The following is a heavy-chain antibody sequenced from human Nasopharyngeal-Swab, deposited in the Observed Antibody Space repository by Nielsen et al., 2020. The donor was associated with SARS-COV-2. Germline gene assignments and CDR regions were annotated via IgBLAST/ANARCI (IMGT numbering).Heavy chain of an antibody. CDR1: GWAVRSMS. CDR2: IYSGGST. Sequence: GWAVRSMSLSWARQAPGRGLEWVSVIYSGGSTYYADSVKGRFTISRDNSKNTLYLQMNSLRAEDTAVYYCARAIRMYSSSWTYYYYGMDVWGQGTTVTVSS. V-gene: IGHV3-53*01. CDR3: ARAIRMYSSSWTYYYYGMDV. J-gene: IGHJ6*02. D-gene: IGHD6-13*01.